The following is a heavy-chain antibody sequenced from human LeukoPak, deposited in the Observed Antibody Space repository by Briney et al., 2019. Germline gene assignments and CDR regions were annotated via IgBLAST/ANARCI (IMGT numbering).Heavy chain of an antibody. CDR3: ARHFGVLGGAFDI. CDR2: IYYMGGT. CDR1: GGSISRSSDY. D-gene: IGHD3-16*01. J-gene: IGHJ3*02. Sequence: SETLSLTCTLSGGSISRSSDYWGWIRQPPGKGLEWTGRIYYMGGTYYNTSLKSRVTISVDTSKNRFSLKLSSVTAADTAVYYCARHFGVLGGAFDIWGQGTMVTVSS. V-gene: IGHV4-39*01.